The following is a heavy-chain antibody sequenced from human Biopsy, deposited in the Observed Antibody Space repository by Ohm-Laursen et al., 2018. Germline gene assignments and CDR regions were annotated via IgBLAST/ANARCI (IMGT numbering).Heavy chain of an antibody. CDR1: GFTFSSYW. J-gene: IGHJ6*02. CDR2: INKDGSTL. CDR3: AKDLHNYGMDV. Sequence: GSLRLSCAASGFTFSSYWMNWVRQVPGKGLAWVATINKDGSTLQYVDSVRGRFTISRDNAKNTLHLQMNSLRADDTAIYYCAKDLHNYGMDVWGQGTTVTVSS. V-gene: IGHV3-74*03.